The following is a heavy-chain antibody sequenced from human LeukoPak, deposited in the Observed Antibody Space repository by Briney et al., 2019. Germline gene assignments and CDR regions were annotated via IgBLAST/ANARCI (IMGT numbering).Heavy chain of an antibody. J-gene: IGHJ4*02. V-gene: IGHV3-7*03. CDR2: IKQDGSEK. D-gene: IGHD1-26*01. Sequence: GGSLRLSCAASGFTFNSYWMNWVRQAPGKGLEWVANIKQDGSEKYYVDSVKGRFTISRDNTKNSLYLQMNSLRAEDTAVYYCARDGGSSGYWGQGTLVTVSS. CDR1: GFTFNSYW. CDR3: ARDGGSSGY.